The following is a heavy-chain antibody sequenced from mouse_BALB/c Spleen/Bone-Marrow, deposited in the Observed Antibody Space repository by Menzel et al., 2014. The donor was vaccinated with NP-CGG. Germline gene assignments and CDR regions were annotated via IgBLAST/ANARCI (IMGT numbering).Heavy chain of an antibody. J-gene: IGHJ2*01. D-gene: IGHD1-1*01. CDR2: NDPYSGGT. V-gene: IGHV1S135*01. CDR1: GYAFTNYN. Sequence: EVKLMESGPELVKPGASVKVSCKASGYAFTNYNMYWVKQSHGKSLEWIGYNDPYSGGTNYNQKFKGKATLTVDKSSSTAYMHLDSLTSEDSAVYDCARLGTTAVPDYWGQGTTLTVSS. CDR3: ARLGTTAVPDY.